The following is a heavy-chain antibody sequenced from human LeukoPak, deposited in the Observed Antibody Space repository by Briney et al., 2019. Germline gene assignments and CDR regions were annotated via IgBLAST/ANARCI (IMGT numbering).Heavy chain of an antibody. CDR1: GGTFSSYA. Sequence: GASVKVSCKASGGTFSSYAISWVRQAPGQGLEWMGGIIPIFGTANYAQKFQGRVTITTDESTSTAYMELSSLRSEDTAVYYCARGGGGTQPVDYWGQGTLVTVSS. CDR3: ARGGGGTQPVDY. V-gene: IGHV1-69*05. CDR2: IIPIFGTA. J-gene: IGHJ4*02. D-gene: IGHD3-10*01.